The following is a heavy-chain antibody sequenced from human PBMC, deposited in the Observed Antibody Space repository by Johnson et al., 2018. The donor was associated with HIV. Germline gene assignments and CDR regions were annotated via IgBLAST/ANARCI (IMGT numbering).Heavy chain of an antibody. D-gene: IGHD1-26*01. CDR1: GFTFTYAW. J-gene: IGHJ3*01. CDR3: ARGSGSYDLVKGAFDF. CDR2: IGSAGDT. Sequence: VQLVESGGGVVQPGGSLRLSCAASGFTFTYAWMSWVRQAPGKGLEWVSTIGSAGDTYYTDSVKGRFTISRENARNSFYLQMNSLRAGDTAVYYCARGSGSYDLVKGAFDFWGQGTIVTVSS. V-gene: IGHV3-13*01.